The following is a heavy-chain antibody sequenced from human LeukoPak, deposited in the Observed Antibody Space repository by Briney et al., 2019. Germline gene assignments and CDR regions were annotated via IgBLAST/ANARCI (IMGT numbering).Heavy chain of an antibody. J-gene: IGHJ4*02. V-gene: IGHV1-2*02. CDR1: AYTFTAYS. CDR2: INPNSGGT. Sequence: ASVKVYCKASAYTFTAYSMHRVRQAPGQGLEWMGWINPNSGGTNYAQKFQGRVTMTRATSISTAYVELTRLRPDDTAVYYCASDPRIDYSSRWYYFDSWGQGTLVTVSS. CDR3: ASDPRIDYSSRWYYFDS. D-gene: IGHD6-13*01.